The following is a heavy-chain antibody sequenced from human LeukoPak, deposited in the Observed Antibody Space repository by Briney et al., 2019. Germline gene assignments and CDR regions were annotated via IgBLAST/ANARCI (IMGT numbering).Heavy chain of an antibody. CDR3: ARPVISSINWFDP. Sequence: QPGRSPRLSCAASGFTFSSYAMHWVRQAPGPGLEWVAVISYDGSNKYYADSVKGRFTISRDNSKNTLYLQMNSLRAEDTAVYYCARPVISSINWFDPWGQGTLVTVSS. CDR2: ISYDGSNK. CDR1: GFTFSSYA. D-gene: IGHD2-2*01. J-gene: IGHJ5*02. V-gene: IGHV3-30-3*01.